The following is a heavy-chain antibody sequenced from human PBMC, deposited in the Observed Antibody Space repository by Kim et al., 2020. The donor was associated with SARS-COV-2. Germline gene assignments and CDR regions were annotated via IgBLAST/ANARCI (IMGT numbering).Heavy chain of an antibody. D-gene: IGHD2-2*01. CDR2: IFGSGISP. CDR1: GFTFSSYS. CDR3: ARNLHGSTWTFFLYFDL. J-gene: IGHJ2*01. Sequence: GGSLRLSCVASGFTFSSYSMTWVRQAPGKGLEWVSTIFGSGISPYSADSAKGRFTISRDDSKKTLYLEMNSLRAEETAVYYCARNLHGSTWTFFLYFDLWGRGTLVTISS. V-gene: IGHV3-23*05.